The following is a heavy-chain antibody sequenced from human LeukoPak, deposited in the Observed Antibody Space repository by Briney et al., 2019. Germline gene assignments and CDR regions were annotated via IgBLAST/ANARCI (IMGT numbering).Heavy chain of an antibody. CDR2: IRYSGRT. Sequence: PSETPSLTCTVSGGSISSNTYYWSWIRQPPGRGLEWIGSIRYSGRTYYKPSLKSRVTLSVDTSKNQLLLNLRSVTAADTAMYSCAREFNGSPDYLGQGTLVTVSS. D-gene: IGHD6-25*01. V-gene: IGHV4-39*02. CDR3: AREFNGSPDY. J-gene: IGHJ4*02. CDR1: GGSISSNTYY.